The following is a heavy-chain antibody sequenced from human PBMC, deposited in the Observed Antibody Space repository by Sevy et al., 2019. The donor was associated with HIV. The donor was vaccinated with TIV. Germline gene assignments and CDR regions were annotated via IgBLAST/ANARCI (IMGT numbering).Heavy chain of an antibody. V-gene: IGHV1-69*13. Sequence: ASVKVSCKASGGTFSSYGITWVRQAPGQGLEWMGEIIPIFGSANYVQTFQGRVTTTADQSTSTAYMELSSLRSDDTAVYYCARGGGLSPHHWLDLWGQGTLVTVSS. CDR1: GGTFSSYG. D-gene: IGHD3-16*01. CDR3: ARGGGLSPHHWLDL. J-gene: IGHJ5*02. CDR2: IIPIFGSA.